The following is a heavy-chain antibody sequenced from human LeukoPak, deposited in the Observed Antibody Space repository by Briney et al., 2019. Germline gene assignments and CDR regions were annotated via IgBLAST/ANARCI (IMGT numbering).Heavy chain of an antibody. J-gene: IGHJ5*02. V-gene: IGHV3-23*01. Sequence: PSETLSLTCTVSGGSISSYYWSWIRQPPGKGLEWVSAISGSGGSTYYADSVKGRFTISRDNSKNTLYLQMNSLRAEDTAVYYCAKDRLWFGESATPFFDPWGQGTLVTVSS. CDR3: AKDRLWFGESATPFFDP. CDR1: GGSISSYY. CDR2: ISGSGGST. D-gene: IGHD3-10*01.